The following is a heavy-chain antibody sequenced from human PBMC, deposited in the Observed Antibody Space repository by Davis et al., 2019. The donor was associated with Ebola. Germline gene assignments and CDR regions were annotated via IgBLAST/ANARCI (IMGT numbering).Heavy chain of an antibody. Sequence: PGGSLRLSCAVYGGSFSGYYWSWVRQAPGKGLEWVSAISGSGGSTYYADSVKGRFTISRDNSKNTLYLQMNSLRAEDTAVYYCANLDYGDNSGFDYWGQGTLVTVSS. CDR3: ANLDYGDNSGFDY. J-gene: IGHJ4*02. CDR2: ISGSGGST. D-gene: IGHD4-23*01. CDR1: GGSFSGYY. V-gene: IGHV3-23*01.